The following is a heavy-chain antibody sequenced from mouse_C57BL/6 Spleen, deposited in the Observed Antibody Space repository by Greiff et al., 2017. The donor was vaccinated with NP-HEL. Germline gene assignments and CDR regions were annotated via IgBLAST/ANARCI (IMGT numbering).Heavy chain of an antibody. CDR3: TRDPDYYGSSYGNFDY. Sequence: EVMLVESGEGLVKPGGSLKLSCAASGFTFSSYAMSWVRQTPEKRLEWVAYISSGGDYIYYADTVKGRFTISRDNARNTLYLQMSSLKSEDTAMYYCTRDPDYYGSSYGNFDYWGQGTTLTVSS. CDR1: GFTFSSYA. J-gene: IGHJ2*01. V-gene: IGHV5-9-1*02. D-gene: IGHD1-1*01. CDR2: ISSGGDYI.